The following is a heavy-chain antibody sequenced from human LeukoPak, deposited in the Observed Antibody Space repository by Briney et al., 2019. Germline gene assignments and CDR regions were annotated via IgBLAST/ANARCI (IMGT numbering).Heavy chain of an antibody. CDR3: AREGRGGYYGFDY. D-gene: IGHD3-3*01. V-gene: IGHV3-74*01. CDR1: GFTFSSSW. Sequence: GGSLRLSCAAFGFTFSSSWMHWVRQAPGKGLVWVSRINSDGSSTNYADSVKGRFTISRDNAKNTLYLQMNSLRAEDTAVYYCAREGRGGYYGFDYWGQGTLVTVSS. J-gene: IGHJ4*02. CDR2: INSDGSST.